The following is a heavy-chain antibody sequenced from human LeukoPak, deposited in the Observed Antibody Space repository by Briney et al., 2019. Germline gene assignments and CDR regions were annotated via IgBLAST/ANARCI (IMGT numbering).Heavy chain of an antibody. V-gene: IGHV3-11*04. CDR1: GLTFSDYY. CDR2: ISSSGSTI. CDR3: ALRKDSSGEFDP. D-gene: IGHD3-22*01. J-gene: IGHJ5*02. Sequence: GGSLRLSCAASGLTFSDYYMSWIRQAPGKGLEWVSYISSSGSTIYYADSVKGRFTISRDNAKNSLYLQMNSLRAEDTAVYYCALRKDSSGEFDPWGQGTLVTVSS.